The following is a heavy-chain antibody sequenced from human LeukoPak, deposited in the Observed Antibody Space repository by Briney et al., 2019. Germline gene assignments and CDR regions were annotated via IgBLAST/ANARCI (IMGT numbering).Heavy chain of an antibody. D-gene: IGHD4-17*01. Sequence: GGSLRLSCAASGFTFSSYWMHWVRQAPGMRLVWVSRINGDGSSATYADSVKGRFTISRDSAKNTVYLQMNSLRAEDTAVYYCARPQHGDLYAFDIWGQGTMVTVSS. V-gene: IGHV3-74*01. CDR3: ARPQHGDLYAFDI. CDR2: INGDGSSA. J-gene: IGHJ3*02. CDR1: GFTFSSYW.